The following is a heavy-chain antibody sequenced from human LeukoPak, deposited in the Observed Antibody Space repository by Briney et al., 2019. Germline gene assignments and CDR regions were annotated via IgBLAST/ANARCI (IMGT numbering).Heavy chain of an antibody. Sequence: ASVKVSCKASGYTFTGYYMHWVRQAPGQGLEWMGWMNPNSGNTGYAQKFQGRVTITRNTSISTAYMELSSLRSEDTAVYYCARGIRGSLRFLESWGQGTLVTVSS. CDR3: ARGIRGSLRFLES. D-gene: IGHD3-3*01. CDR2: MNPNSGNT. J-gene: IGHJ4*02. CDR1: GYTFTGYY. V-gene: IGHV1-8*03.